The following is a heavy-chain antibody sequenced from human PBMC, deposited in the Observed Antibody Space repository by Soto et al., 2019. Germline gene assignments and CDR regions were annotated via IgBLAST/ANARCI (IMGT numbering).Heavy chain of an antibody. CDR2: INHSGST. CDR3: ARGSGGYYYGSGYNFWFDP. CDR1: GGSFSGYY. J-gene: IGHJ5*02. D-gene: IGHD3-10*01. Sequence: QVQLQQWGAGLLKPSETLSLTCAVYGGSFSGYYWSWIRQPPGKGLEWIGEINHSGSTNYNPSLKSRVPISVDTSKNQFSLKLSSVTAADTAVYYCARGSGGYYYGSGYNFWFDPWGQGTLVTVSS. V-gene: IGHV4-34*01.